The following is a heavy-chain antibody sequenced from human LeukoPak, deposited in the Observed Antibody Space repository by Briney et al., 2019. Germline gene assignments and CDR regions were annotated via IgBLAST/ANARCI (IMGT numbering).Heavy chain of an antibody. CDR2: IYYSGST. CDR3: ARDLGYCSSTSCLAQSFDI. CDR1: GGSISSGDYY. V-gene: IGHV4-30-4*01. D-gene: IGHD2-2*01. J-gene: IGHJ3*02. Sequence: PSQTLSLTCTVSGGSISSGDYYWSWIRQPPGKGLEWIGYIYYSGSTYYNPSLKSRVTISVDTSKNQFSLKLSSVTAADTAVYYCARDLGYCSSTSCLAQSFDIWGQGTMVTVSS.